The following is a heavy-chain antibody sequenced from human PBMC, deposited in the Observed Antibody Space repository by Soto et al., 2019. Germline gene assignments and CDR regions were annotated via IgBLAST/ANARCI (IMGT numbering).Heavy chain of an antibody. D-gene: IGHD2-15*01. Sequence: SETLSLTCTVSGGSISRSGSYWAWIRQAPGKGLEWIGSIYYGGSTYYKPSLKSRVTISVDTSRNQFSLHLSSVTAADTAVYYCARFKGYCSGGSCYLDAFDIWGQGTMVTVSS. CDR3: ARFKGYCSGGSCYLDAFDI. CDR1: GGSISRSGSY. J-gene: IGHJ3*02. V-gene: IGHV4-39*01. CDR2: IYYGGST.